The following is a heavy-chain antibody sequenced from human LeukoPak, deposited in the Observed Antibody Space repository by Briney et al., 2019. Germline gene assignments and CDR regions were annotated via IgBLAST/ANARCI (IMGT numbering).Heavy chain of an antibody. CDR3: ARDHTYYDFWSGYGGYYYGMDV. Sequence: GASVKVSCKASGYTFTSYGISWVRQAPGQGLEWMGWISAYNGNTNYAQKLQGRVTVTTDTSTSTAYMELRSLRSDDTAVYYCARDHTYYDFWSGYGGYYYGMDVWGQGTTVTVSS. J-gene: IGHJ6*02. V-gene: IGHV1-18*01. CDR2: ISAYNGNT. D-gene: IGHD3-3*01. CDR1: GYTFTSYG.